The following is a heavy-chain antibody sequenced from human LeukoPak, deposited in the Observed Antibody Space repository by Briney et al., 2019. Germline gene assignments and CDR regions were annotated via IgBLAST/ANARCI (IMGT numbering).Heavy chain of an antibody. J-gene: IGHJ5*02. CDR1: GGSISGYY. D-gene: IGHD3-16*02. V-gene: IGHV4-34*01. CDR2: INHSGST. CDR3: ARGAYDYVWGSYLNWFDP. Sequence: SETLSLTCTVSGGSISGYYWSWIRQPPGKGLEWIGEINHSGSTNYNPSLKSRVTISVDTSKNQFSLKLNSVTAADTALYYCARGAYDYVWGSYLNWFDPWGQGTLVTVSS.